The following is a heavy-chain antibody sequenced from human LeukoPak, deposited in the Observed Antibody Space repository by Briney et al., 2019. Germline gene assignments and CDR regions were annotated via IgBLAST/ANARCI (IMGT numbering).Heavy chain of an antibody. J-gene: IGHJ3*02. Sequence: SETLSLTCTVSGGSISSYYWSWIRQPPGKGLEWIGYIYYSGSTNYNPSLKSRGTISVDTSKNQFSLKLSSVTAADTAVYYCARDPSGSYSNDAFDIWGQGTMVTVSS. D-gene: IGHD1-26*01. CDR3: ARDPSGSYSNDAFDI. V-gene: IGHV4-59*01. CDR2: IYYSGST. CDR1: GGSISSYY.